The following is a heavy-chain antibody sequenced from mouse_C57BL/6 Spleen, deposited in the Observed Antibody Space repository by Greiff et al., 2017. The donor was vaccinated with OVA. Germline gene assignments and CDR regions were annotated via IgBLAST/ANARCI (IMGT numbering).Heavy chain of an antibody. Sequence: VQLKESGPELVKPGASVKISCKASGYSFTGYYMNWVKQSPEKSLEWIGEINPSTGGTTYNQKFKAKATLTVDKSSSTAYMQLKSLTSEDSAVYYCARRNSITVVARYFDVWGTGTTVTVSS. CDR3: ARRNSITVVARYFDV. CDR2: INPSTGGT. CDR1: GYSFTGYY. D-gene: IGHD1-1*01. J-gene: IGHJ1*03. V-gene: IGHV1-42*01.